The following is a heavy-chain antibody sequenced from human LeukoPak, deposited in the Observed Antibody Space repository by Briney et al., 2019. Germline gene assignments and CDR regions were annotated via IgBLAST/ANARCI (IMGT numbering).Heavy chain of an antibody. CDR1: GYTFTGYY. CDR2: INPNSGGT. Sequence: ASVKVSCKASGYTFTGYYMHWVRQAPGQGLGWMGRINPNSGGTNYAQKFQGRVTMTRDTSISTAYMELSRLRSDDTAVYYCARGHIAAAGYYHYYYMDVWGKGTTVTVSS. V-gene: IGHV1-2*06. D-gene: IGHD6-13*01. J-gene: IGHJ6*03. CDR3: ARGHIAAAGYYHYYYMDV.